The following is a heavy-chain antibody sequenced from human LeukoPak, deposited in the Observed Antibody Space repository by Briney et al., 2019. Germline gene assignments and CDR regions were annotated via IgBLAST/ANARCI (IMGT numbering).Heavy chain of an antibody. CDR1: GFTVSSNY. J-gene: IGHJ6*02. CDR3: ARARISGSRCNVAGCYYCGMDV. D-gene: IGHD6-19*01. CDR2: VKQDGSEK. V-gene: IGHV3-7*02. Sequence: GGSLRLSCAASGFTVSSNYMSWVRQAPGKGLDWVANVKQDGSEKFYVDSVKGRFTISRDNVQNSLFLQMNSLRAEDTAVYYCARARISGSRCNVAGCYYCGMDVWGQGTTVTVSS.